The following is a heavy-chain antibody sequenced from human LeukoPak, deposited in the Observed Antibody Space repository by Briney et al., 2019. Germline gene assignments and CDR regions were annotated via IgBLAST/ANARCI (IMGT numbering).Heavy chain of an antibody. Sequence: ASVKVSCKASGGTFSSYAISWVRQAPGQGLEWMGGIIPIFGTANYAQKFQGRVTITRDTSASTAYMELSSLRSEDTAVYYCARAERYSSGWYGFDYWGQGTLVTVSS. CDR2: IIPIFGTA. J-gene: IGHJ4*02. V-gene: IGHV1-69*05. CDR3: ARAERYSSGWYGFDY. D-gene: IGHD6-19*01. CDR1: GGTFSSYA.